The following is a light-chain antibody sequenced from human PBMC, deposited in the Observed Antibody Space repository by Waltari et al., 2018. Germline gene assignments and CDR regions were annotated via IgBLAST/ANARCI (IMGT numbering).Light chain of an antibody. CDR1: QSVISH. V-gene: IGKV3-15*01. Sequence: ITQSPAPPSVSPGETATSPCRPSQSVISHLAWYQQKPGQAPRLLIYGASTRATGIPARFSGSGSGTEFTLTISSLQSEDFAVYYCQQYNNWPPYTFGQGTKLEIK. CDR2: GAS. CDR3: QQYNNWPPYT. J-gene: IGKJ2*01.